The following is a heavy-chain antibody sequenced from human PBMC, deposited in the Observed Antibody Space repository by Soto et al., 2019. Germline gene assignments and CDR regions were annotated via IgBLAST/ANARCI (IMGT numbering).Heavy chain of an antibody. Sequence: ASVKVSCKVSGYTLTELSMHWVRQAPGKGLEWMGGFDPEDGETIYAQKFQGRVTMTEDTSTDTAYIELSSLRSEDTAVYYCASFLTRGYYYYYGMDVWGQGTTVTVSS. CDR3: ASFLTRGYYYYYGMDV. D-gene: IGHD3-9*01. CDR2: FDPEDGET. J-gene: IGHJ6*02. V-gene: IGHV1-24*01. CDR1: GYTLTELS.